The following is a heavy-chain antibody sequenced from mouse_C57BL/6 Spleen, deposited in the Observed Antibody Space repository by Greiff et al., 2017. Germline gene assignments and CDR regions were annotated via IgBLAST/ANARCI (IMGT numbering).Heavy chain of an antibody. CDR3: ASSGYYGQNWYFDV. Sequence: EVQLQQSGPVLVKPGASVKMSCKASGYTFTDYYMNWVKQSPGKSLEWIGVINPYNGGTSYNQKFKGKATLTVDKSSSTAYMELNSLTSEDSAVYYCASSGYYGQNWYFDVWGTGTTVTVSS. V-gene: IGHV1-19*01. J-gene: IGHJ1*03. CDR2: INPYNGGT. CDR1: GYTFTDYY. D-gene: IGHD1-1*01.